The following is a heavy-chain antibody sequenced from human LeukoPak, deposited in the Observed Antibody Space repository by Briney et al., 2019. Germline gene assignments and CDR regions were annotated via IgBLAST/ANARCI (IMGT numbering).Heavy chain of an antibody. D-gene: IGHD5-24*01. J-gene: IGHJ4*02. CDR3: ARAASGRRDGPEDLDY. V-gene: IGHV4-59*01. CDR2: IYYSGST. Sequence: SETLSLTCTVSGGSISSYYWRWIRQPPGKGLEWIGYIYYSGSTNYNPSLKSRVTISVDTSKNQFSLKLSSVTAADTAVYYCARAASGRRDGPEDLDYWGQGTLVTVSS. CDR1: GGSISSYY.